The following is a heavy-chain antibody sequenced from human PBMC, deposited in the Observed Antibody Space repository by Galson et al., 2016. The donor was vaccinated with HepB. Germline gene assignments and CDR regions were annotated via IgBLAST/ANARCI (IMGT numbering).Heavy chain of an antibody. J-gene: IGHJ6*02. CDR2: IHHSGNT. V-gene: IGHV4-59*01. Sequence: ETLSLTCTVSGDSISSYYWSWIRQPPGKGLEWIAFIHHSGNTNSNPSLKSRVTISIDTAKNQLSLKLSSMTAADTAVYYWATTTIAARPNYYGTDVWGQGTTVTVSS. CDR1: GDSISSYY. D-gene: IGHD6-6*01. CDR3: ATTTIAARPNYYGTDV.